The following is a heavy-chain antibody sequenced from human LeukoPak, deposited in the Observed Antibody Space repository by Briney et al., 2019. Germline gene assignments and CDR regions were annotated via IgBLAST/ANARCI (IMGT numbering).Heavy chain of an antibody. J-gene: IGHJ4*02. CDR3: ARDGPMVRGVPHY. CDR2: INAYNDNT. V-gene: IGHV1-18*01. CDR1: DYTFSNYG. Sequence: GASVKVSCKAFDYTFSNYGISWVRQAPGQGLEWMGWINAYNDNTNYAQKFQGRVTMTRDTSIGTAYMELSRLRSDDTAVYYCARDGPMVRGVPHYWGQGTLVTVSS. D-gene: IGHD3-10*01.